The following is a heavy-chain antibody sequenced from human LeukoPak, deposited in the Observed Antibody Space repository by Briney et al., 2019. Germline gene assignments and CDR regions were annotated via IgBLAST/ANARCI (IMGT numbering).Heavy chain of an antibody. J-gene: IGHJ5*02. CDR2: IIPILGIA. CDR3: AKAPGYDSSHNWFDP. V-gene: IGHV1-69*04. D-gene: IGHD3-22*01. Sequence: GASVKVSCKASGGTFSSYAISWVRQAPGQGLEWMGRIIPILGIANYAQKFRGRVTITADKSTSTAYMELSSLRSEDTAVYYCAKAPGYDSSHNWFDPWGQGTLVTVSS. CDR1: GGTFSSYA.